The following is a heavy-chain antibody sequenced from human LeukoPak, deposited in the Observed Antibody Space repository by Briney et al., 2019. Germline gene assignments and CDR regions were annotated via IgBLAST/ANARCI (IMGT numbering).Heavy chain of an antibody. CDR2: MNPTSGGT. CDR3: ARLQWLERKFDP. V-gene: IGHV1-2*02. CDR1: GYIFTKYY. J-gene: IGHJ5*02. Sequence: ASVKVSCEASGYIFTKYYIHWVRQAPGQGLEWMGWMNPTSGGTNYAQKFQGRVTMTRDTSLNTAYMELSSLRSDDTAIYYCARLQWLERKFDPWGQGTLVTVSS. D-gene: IGHD6-19*01.